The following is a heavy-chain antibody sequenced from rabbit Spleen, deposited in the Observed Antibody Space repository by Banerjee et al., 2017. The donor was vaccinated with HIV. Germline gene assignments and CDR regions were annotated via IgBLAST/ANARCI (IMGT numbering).Heavy chain of an antibody. CDR3: ARDLTDIIGWNFGC. CDR1: GFSFSTTYY. Sequence: QSLEESGGDLVKPGGTLTLTCTASGFSFSTTYYMCWVRQAPGKGLEWIACIDVGSSASTYYASWAQGRFTITKTSSTTVTLQMTSLTAADTATYFCARDLTDIIGWNFGCWGPGTLVTVS. CDR2: IDVGSSAST. V-gene: IGHV1S40*01. J-gene: IGHJ2*01. D-gene: IGHD1-1*01.